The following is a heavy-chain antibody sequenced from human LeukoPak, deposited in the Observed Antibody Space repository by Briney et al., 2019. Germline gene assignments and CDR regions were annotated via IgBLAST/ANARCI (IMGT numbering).Heavy chain of an antibody. CDR3: ARVNSDSSGYYRFDY. CDR1: GFTFRSYG. V-gene: IGHV3-33*01. D-gene: IGHD3-22*01. Sequence: PGGSLRLSCAASGFTFRSYGMHWVRQAPGKGLEWVAVIWYDGSNKYYADSVKGRFTISRDNSKNTLYLQMNSLRAEDTAVYYCARVNSDSSGYYRFDYWGQGTLVTVSS. J-gene: IGHJ4*02. CDR2: IWYDGSNK.